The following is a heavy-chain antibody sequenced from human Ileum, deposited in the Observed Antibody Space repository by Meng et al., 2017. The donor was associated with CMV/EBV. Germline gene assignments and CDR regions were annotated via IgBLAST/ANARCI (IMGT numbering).Heavy chain of an antibody. J-gene: IGHJ4*02. Sequence: QVQPQESGQGLVKHLDTLSPTCTVSGASISSGDYYWTWIRQPPGKGLEWIGYIYYTGATYYRPSLESRIVISSDTSKNHFSLTLTSVTAADTAVYFCARAKQAAENFDSWGQGTLVTVSS. CDR3: ARAKQAAENFDS. D-gene: IGHD6-13*01. V-gene: IGHV4-30-4*08. CDR1: GASISSGDYY. CDR2: IYYTGAT.